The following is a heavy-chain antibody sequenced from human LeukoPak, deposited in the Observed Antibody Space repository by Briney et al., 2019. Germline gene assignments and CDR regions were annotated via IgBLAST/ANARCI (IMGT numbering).Heavy chain of an antibody. Sequence: PGGSLRLSCAASGFTFSSYSMHWVRQAPGKGLEYVSAISPNGGSTYYANSVRGRFTISRDNSKNTLYLQMGSLRVEDIAVYYCARSLSGYSSYVENDPYDYWGQGTLVTVSS. J-gene: IGHJ4*02. CDR1: GFTFSSYS. CDR2: ISPNGGST. V-gene: IGHV3-64*01. D-gene: IGHD5-12*01. CDR3: ARSLSGYSSYVENDPYDY.